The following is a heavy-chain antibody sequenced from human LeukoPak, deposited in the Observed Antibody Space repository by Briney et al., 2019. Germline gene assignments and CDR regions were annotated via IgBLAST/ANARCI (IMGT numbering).Heavy chain of an antibody. Sequence: GGSLRLSCAASGFTFSSYAMSWVRQAPGKGLEWVSAISGSGGSTYYADSVKGRFTISRDNSKHTLYLQMNSLRAEDTAVYYCAKGGEVTTVTPGYYFDYWGQGTLVTVSS. J-gene: IGHJ4*02. CDR1: GFTFSSYA. CDR2: ISGSGGST. CDR3: AKGGEVTTVTPGYYFDY. D-gene: IGHD4-17*01. V-gene: IGHV3-23*01.